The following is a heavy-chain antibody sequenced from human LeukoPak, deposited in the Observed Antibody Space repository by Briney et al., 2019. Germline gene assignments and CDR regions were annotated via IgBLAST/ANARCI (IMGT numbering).Heavy chain of an antibody. V-gene: IGHV3-23*01. CDR1: GFTFSSYG. CDR2: ISGSGGST. J-gene: IGHJ4*02. CDR3: AKALYGSGSYTTYDY. Sequence: PGGSLRLSCAASGFTFSSYGMSWVRQAPGKGLEWVSAISGSGGSTYYADSVKGRFTISRDNSKNTLYLQMNSLRAEDTAVYYCAKALYGSGSYTTYDYWGQGTLVTVSS. D-gene: IGHD3-10*01.